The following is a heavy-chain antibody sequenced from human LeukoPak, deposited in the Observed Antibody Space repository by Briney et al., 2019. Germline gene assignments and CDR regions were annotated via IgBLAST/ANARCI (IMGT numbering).Heavy chain of an antibody. CDR2: IYYSGST. Sequence: SETLSLTCTVSGGSISSYYWSWIRQPPGKGLEWIGYIYYSGSTNYNPSLKSRVTISVDTSKNQFSLKLSSVTAADTAVYYCASVDYLGYFDYWGQGTLVTVSS. V-gene: IGHV4-59*08. CDR3: ASVDYLGYFDY. J-gene: IGHJ4*02. D-gene: IGHD5-12*01. CDR1: GGSISSYY.